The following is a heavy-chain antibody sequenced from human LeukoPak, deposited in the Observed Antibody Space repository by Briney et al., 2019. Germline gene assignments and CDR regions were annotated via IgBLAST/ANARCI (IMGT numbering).Heavy chain of an antibody. CDR1: GFTFSNSW. Sequence: GGSLRLSCVASGFTFSNSWMSWVRQAPGKGLEWVANMNPDGSGKYYVDSVRGRFTISRDNAKNSLYQQMNSLRAEDTAVYYCGRDPAWGAIDYWGQGTLVTVSS. CDR3: GRDPAWGAIDY. J-gene: IGHJ4*02. V-gene: IGHV3-7*01. D-gene: IGHD7-27*01. CDR2: MNPDGSGK.